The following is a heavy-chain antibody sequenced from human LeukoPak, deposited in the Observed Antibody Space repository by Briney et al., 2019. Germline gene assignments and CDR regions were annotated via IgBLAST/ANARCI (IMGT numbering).Heavy chain of an antibody. D-gene: IGHD6-13*01. CDR3: ARGTYSSSWYLSDP. CDR1: GGSISSYY. V-gene: IGHV4-59*01. Sequence: SETLSLTCTVSGGSISSYYWSWIRQPPGKGLVWIGYIYYSGSTNYNPSLKSRVTISVDTSKNQFSLKLSSVTAADTAVYYCARGTYSSSWYLSDPWGQGTLVTVSS. J-gene: IGHJ5*02. CDR2: IYYSGST.